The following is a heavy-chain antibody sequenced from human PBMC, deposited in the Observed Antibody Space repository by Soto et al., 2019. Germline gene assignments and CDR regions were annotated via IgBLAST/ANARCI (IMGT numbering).Heavy chain of an antibody. CDR1: GFTFSTFE. CDR3: ARATYTSSYHFDS. J-gene: IGHJ4*02. D-gene: IGHD6-6*01. CDR2: IGSSGSTI. V-gene: IGHV3-48*03. Sequence: GGSLRLSCAASGFTFSTFEMNWVRQAPGKGLEWVSKIGSSGSTIWYADSVKGRFTISRDNAKNSLYLQMNSLRGDDTAVYYCARATYTSSYHFDSWGQGTLVTVSS.